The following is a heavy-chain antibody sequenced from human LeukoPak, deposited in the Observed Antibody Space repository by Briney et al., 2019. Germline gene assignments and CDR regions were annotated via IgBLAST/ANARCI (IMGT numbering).Heavy chain of an antibody. Sequence: GGSLRLSCAASGFTFSSYAMSWVRQTPEKGLEWVSVIIGSGAGIYYADSVKGRFTISRDNSKNTLYLQMNSLRVEDTAVYHCARYRMVRGVYFDYWGQGTLVTVSS. D-gene: IGHD3-10*01. CDR1: GFTFSSYA. CDR2: IIGSGAGI. CDR3: ARYRMVRGVYFDY. J-gene: IGHJ4*02. V-gene: IGHV3-23*01.